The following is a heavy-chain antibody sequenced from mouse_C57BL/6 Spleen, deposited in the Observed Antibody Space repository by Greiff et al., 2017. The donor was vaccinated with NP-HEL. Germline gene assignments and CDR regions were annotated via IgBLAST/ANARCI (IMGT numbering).Heavy chain of an antibody. CDR3: ARYYDDYYYAMDY. CDR2: IYPGSGNT. V-gene: IGHV1-76*01. CDR1: GYTFTDYY. J-gene: IGHJ4*01. D-gene: IGHD2-4*01. Sequence: QVQLQQSGAELVRPGASVKLSCKASGYTFTDYYINWVKQRPGQGLEWIARIYPGSGNTYYNEKFKGKATLTAEKSSSTAYMQLSSLTSEDSAVYFCARYYDDYYYAMDYWGQGTSVTVSS.